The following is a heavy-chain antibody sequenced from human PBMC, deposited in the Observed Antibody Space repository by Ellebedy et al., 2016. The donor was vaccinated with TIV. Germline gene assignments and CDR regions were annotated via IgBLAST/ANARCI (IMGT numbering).Heavy chain of an antibody. CDR3: ARSYSGAFYGALDY. V-gene: IGHV1-46*01. J-gene: IGHJ4*02. CDR2: IVPGGGDT. Sequence: ASVKVSCKASGYSFTTNYIHWVRQAPGQGLEWVGLIVPGGGDTNLAQKFQDRVTLTRDTSTSMVYLELSSLRSDDTAVYYCARSYSGAFYGALDYWGQGTLVSVSS. CDR1: GYSFTTNY. D-gene: IGHD4-11*01.